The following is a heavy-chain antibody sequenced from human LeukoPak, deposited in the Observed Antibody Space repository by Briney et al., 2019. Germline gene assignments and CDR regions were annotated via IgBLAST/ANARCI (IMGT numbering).Heavy chain of an antibody. Sequence: GGSLRLSCAASGFDFKIYTMNWIRQAPGKGLEWVAYIDRNSDYIYYADSVQGRFTISRDNAKNSLYLQMNSLRVDDMGLYYCAITKAATATFEEYLDTWGQGTLVTVSS. CDR1: GFDFKIYT. CDR2: IDRNSDYI. D-gene: IGHD2-21*02. CDR3: AITKAATATFEEYLDT. J-gene: IGHJ4*02. V-gene: IGHV3-21*01.